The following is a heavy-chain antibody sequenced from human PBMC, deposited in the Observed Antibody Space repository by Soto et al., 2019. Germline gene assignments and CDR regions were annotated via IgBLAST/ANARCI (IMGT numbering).Heavy chain of an antibody. CDR1: GGTFSSYA. CDR3: AREGGGDIVVVVAAPEYHYYYGMDV. V-gene: IGHV1-69*13. J-gene: IGHJ6*02. CDR2: IIPIFGTA. Sequence: GASVKVSCKASGGTFSSYALSWVRQAPGQGLEWMGGIIPIFGTANYAQKSQGRVTITADESTSTAYMELRSLTSEDTAVYYCAREGGGDIVVVVAAPEYHYYYGMDVWGQGTTVTVSS. D-gene: IGHD2-15*01.